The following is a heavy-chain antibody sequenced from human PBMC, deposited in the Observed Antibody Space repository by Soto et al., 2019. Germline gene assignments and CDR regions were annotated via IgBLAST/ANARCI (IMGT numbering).Heavy chain of an antibody. CDR3: AHRRAMITFGGVIVIRGFDP. V-gene: IGHV2-5*02. Sequence: QITLKESGPTLVKPTQTLTLTCTFSGFSLSTSGVGVGWIRQPPGKALEWLALIYWDDDKRYSPSLKSRLTITKDTSKNQVVLTKTNMDPVDTATYYCAHRRAMITFGGVIVIRGFDPWGQGTLVTVSS. CDR2: IYWDDDK. D-gene: IGHD3-16*02. CDR1: GFSLSTSGVG. J-gene: IGHJ5*02.